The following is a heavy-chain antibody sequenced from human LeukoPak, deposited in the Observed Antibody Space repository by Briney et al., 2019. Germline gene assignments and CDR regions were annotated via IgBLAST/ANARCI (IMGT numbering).Heavy chain of an antibody. CDR1: GFTFSSYW. V-gene: IGHV3-7*03. CDR2: IKQDGSEK. CDR3: ARVVVVVAATWFDP. D-gene: IGHD2-15*01. J-gene: IGHJ5*02. Sequence: GGSLRLSCAASGFTFSSYWMSWVRQAPGKGLEWVANIKQDGSEKYYVDSAKGRFTISRDNAKNSLYLQMNSLRAEDTAVYYCARVVVVVAATWFDPWGQGTLVTVSS.